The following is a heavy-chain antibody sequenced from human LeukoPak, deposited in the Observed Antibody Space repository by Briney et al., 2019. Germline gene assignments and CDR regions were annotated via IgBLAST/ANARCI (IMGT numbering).Heavy chain of an antibody. J-gene: IGHJ4*02. CDR3: AREGPIVGATHLVDY. CDR1: GYTFTDYY. D-gene: IGHD1-26*01. Sequence: ASVKVSCKASGYTFTDYYMHWVRQAPGHGLEWMGWINPNSGGTNYAQKFQGSVTMTRDTSISTAYMELSRLRSDDTAVYYCAREGPIVGATHLVDYWGQGTLVTVYS. V-gene: IGHV1-2*02. CDR2: INPNSGGT.